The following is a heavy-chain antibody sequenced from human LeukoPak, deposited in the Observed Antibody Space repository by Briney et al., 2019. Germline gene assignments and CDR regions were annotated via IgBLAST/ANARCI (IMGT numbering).Heavy chain of an antibody. CDR2: IYSSGST. CDR1: GGSISSSSYY. V-gene: IGHV4-39*07. J-gene: IGHJ5*02. Sequence: SETLSLTCTVSGGSISSSSYYWGWIRQPPGKGLEWIGSIYSSGSTNYNPSLKSRVTMLVDTSKNQFSLKLSSVTAADTAVYYCARVGCSSTSCYTGWFDPWGQGTLVTVSS. CDR3: ARVGCSSTSCYTGWFDP. D-gene: IGHD2-2*02.